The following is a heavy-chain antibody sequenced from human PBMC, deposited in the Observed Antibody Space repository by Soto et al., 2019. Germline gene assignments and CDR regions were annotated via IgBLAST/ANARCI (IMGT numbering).Heavy chain of an antibody. Sequence: ASVKVSCKASGYTFTNYHMHWVRQAPGQGFEWMGIINPSGGSTTYAQKFQGRVTMTRDTSASTVYMELSSLRSDDTAVYYCARDPGYSYGYNWGQGTLVTV. CDR3: ARDPGYSYGYN. V-gene: IGHV1-46*01. CDR2: INPSGGST. CDR1: GYTFTNYH. D-gene: IGHD5-18*01. J-gene: IGHJ4*02.